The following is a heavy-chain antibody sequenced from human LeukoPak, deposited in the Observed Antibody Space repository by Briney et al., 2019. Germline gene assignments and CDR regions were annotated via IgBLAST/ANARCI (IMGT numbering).Heavy chain of an antibody. CDR3: AKNLYCGGGSCYPSALGMDV. J-gene: IGHJ6*02. CDR2: ISGSGRST. V-gene: IGHV3-23*01. D-gene: IGHD2-15*01. CDR1: GFTFNNYA. Sequence: GSLRLPCAASGFTFNNYAMSWVRQAPGKGLDWVSGISGSGRSTYYADSVKGRFTISRDNSKNTLYLQMNSLRAEDTAIYYCAKNLYCGGGSCYPSALGMDVWGQGTTVTVSS.